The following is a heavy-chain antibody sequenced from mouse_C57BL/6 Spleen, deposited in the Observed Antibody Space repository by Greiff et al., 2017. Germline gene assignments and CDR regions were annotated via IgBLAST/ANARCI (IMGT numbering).Heavy chain of an antibody. CDR3: ARGAYYGSSYVEGMDY. V-gene: IGHV1-82*01. CDR1: GYAFSSSW. CDR2: IYPGDGDT. Sequence: QVQLQQSGPELVKPGASVKISCKASGYAFSSSWMNWVKQRPGKGLEWIGRIYPGDGDTNYNGKFKGKATLTADKSSSTAYMQLSSLTSEDSAVYFCARGAYYGSSYVEGMDYWGQGTSVTVSS. D-gene: IGHD1-1*01. J-gene: IGHJ4*01.